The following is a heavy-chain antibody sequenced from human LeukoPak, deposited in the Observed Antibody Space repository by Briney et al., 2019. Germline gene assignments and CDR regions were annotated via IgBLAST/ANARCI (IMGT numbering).Heavy chain of an antibody. J-gene: IGHJ4*02. V-gene: IGHV1-69*13. CDR1: GGTFSRSG. Sequence: SVKVSCKASGGTFSRSGISWVRQAPGQGLEWMGGIIPIFGTVNYAQKFQGRVTITADESTSTAYMELTSQRSEATAIYYCARDGAIFDSRGYYYLWWGQGTLVTVSS. D-gene: IGHD3-22*01. CDR2: IIPIFGTV. CDR3: ARDGAIFDSRGYYYLW.